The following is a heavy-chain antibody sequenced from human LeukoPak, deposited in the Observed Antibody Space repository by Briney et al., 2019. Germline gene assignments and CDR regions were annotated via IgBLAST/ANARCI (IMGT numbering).Heavy chain of an antibody. CDR3: ARDSVLKKYSSSWYGPTKNRDDAFDI. CDR1: GGSFSSYY. J-gene: IGHJ3*02. D-gene: IGHD6-13*01. Sequence: SETLSLTCTVSGGSFSSYYWNWIRQPAGKGLEWIVRIYTSGSTNYNPSLKSRVTMSVDTSKNQFSLKLSSVTAADTAVCYCARDSVLKKYSSSWYGPTKNRDDAFDIWGQGTMVTVSS. CDR2: IYTSGST. V-gene: IGHV4-4*07.